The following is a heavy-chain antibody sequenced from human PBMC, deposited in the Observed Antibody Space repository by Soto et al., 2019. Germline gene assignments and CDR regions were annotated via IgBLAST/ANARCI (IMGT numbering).Heavy chain of an antibody. Sequence: PAELSCEACGGSVRSYAIGWVRQATGQGLEWMGGIIPIYGKAKYSQKFQGRVTITRDTSASTAYMELSSLRSEDTAVYYCARVPAAIAPGIAAADDRGPWFDPWGQGPLVTAS. CDR1: GGSVRSYA. CDR2: IIPIYGKA. J-gene: IGHJ5*02. D-gene: IGHD6-13*01. CDR3: ARVPAAIAPGIAAADDRGPWFDP. V-gene: IGHV1-69*05.